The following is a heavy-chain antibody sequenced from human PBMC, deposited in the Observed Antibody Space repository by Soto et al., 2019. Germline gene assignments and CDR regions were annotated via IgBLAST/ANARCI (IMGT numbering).Heavy chain of an antibody. V-gene: IGHV1-69*06. J-gene: IGHJ4*02. CDR3: ARDNYYDTSGYYHYYFDY. Sequence: QVQLVQSGAEVKKPGSSVKVSCKASGGTLSSYAISWVRQAPGQGLEWMGGIIPIFGTANYAQKFQGRVTITADKSTNTAYMELSSLRSEDTAVYYCARDNYYDTSGYYHYYFDYWGQGTLVTVSS. CDR2: IIPIFGTA. D-gene: IGHD3-22*01. CDR1: GGTLSSYA.